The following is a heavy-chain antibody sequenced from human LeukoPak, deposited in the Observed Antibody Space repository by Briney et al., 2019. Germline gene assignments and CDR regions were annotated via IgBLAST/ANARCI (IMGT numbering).Heavy chain of an antibody. D-gene: IGHD4-11*01. CDR3: SRGNNYVDFDY. CDR1: GGSVSSGSYF. CDR2: IHTRGST. V-gene: IGHV4-61*02. Sequence: SQTLSLTCTVSGGSVSSGSYFWSWIRQPAGKGLQWIGRIHTRGSTEYNPSLKSRVTISVDTSKNQLSLKLSSVTAADTAVYYCSRGNNYVDFDYWGQGTLVTVSS. J-gene: IGHJ4*02.